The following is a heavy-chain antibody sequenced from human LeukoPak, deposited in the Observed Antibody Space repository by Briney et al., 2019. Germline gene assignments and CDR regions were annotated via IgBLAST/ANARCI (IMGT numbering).Heavy chain of an antibody. Sequence: GGSLRLSCAASGFTFSSYEMNWVRQAPGKGLEWVSYISSSGSTIYYADSVKGRFTISRDNAKNSLYLQMNSLRAEDTAVYYCARDQLGVVVPAIWFDPWGQGTLVTVSS. J-gene: IGHJ5*02. CDR3: ARDQLGVVVPAIWFDP. D-gene: IGHD2-2*01. CDR1: GFTFSSYE. CDR2: ISSSGSTI. V-gene: IGHV3-48*03.